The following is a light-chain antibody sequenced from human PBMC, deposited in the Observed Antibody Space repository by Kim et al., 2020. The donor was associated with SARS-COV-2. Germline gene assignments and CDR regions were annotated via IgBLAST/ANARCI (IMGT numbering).Light chain of an antibody. CDR2: DVR. V-gene: IGLV2-14*03. CDR3: SSYTSISTWV. J-gene: IGLJ3*02. CDR1: SSDVGRYDY. Sequence: QSALTQPASVSGSPGQSITISCTGTSSDVGRYDYVSWYQQHPGKTPKLMIYDVRNRPSRVSNRFSGSKSGNTASLTISGLQAEDEADYYCSSYTSISTWVFGGGTQLTVL.